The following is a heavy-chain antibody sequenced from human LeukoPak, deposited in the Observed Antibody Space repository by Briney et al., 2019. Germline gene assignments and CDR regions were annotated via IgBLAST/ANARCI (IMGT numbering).Heavy chain of an antibody. V-gene: IGHV3-23*01. CDR3: AKSAGDYYYYYMDV. D-gene: IGHD3-10*01. J-gene: IGHJ6*03. CDR1: GFAFSSYA. Sequence: GGSLRLSCAASGFAFSSYAMIWVRQAPGKGLEWVSSISGGGSNTYYADSVKCRFTISRDQSKNTLYVQMNSLRAEDTAIYYCAKSAGDYYYYYMDVWGKGTTVTVSS. CDR2: ISGGGSNT.